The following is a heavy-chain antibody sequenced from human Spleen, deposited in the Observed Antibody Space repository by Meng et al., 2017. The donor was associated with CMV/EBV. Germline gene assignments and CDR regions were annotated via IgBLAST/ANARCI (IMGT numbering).Heavy chain of an antibody. J-gene: IGHJ4*02. CDR3: ARDPTYDYVWGSYRARSITDY. CDR1: GFTFSSYW. D-gene: IGHD3-16*01. V-gene: IGHV3-7*01. Sequence: GGSLILSCAASGFTFSSYWMSWVLQAPGKGLEWVANIKQDGSEKYYVDSVKGRFTISRDNAKNSLYLQMNSLRAEDTAVYYCARDPTYDYVWGSYRARSITDYWGQGTLVTVSS. CDR2: IKQDGSEK.